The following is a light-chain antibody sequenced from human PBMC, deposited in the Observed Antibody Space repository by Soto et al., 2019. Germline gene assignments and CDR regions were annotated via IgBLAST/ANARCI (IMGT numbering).Light chain of an antibody. Sequence: EIVLTQSPATLSLSPGERATLSCRASQSVSSYLAWYQQKPGQAPRLLIYDASNRATGIPPRFSGSGSGTDFTLTISSLEPDDFAVYYCQQRSNWSPLTFGGGTKVEIK. CDR2: DAS. V-gene: IGKV3-11*01. CDR3: QQRSNWSPLT. CDR1: QSVSSY. J-gene: IGKJ4*01.